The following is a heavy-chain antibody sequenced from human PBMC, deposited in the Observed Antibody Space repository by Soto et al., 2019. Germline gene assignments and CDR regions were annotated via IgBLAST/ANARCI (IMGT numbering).Heavy chain of an antibody. CDR3: ATQIVGATYYYYYGMDV. D-gene: IGHD1-26*01. V-gene: IGHV4-39*01. CDR1: GGSISSSSYY. Sequence: SETLSLTCTVSGGSISSSSYYWGWIRQPPGKGLEWIGSIYYSGSTYYNPSLKSRVTISVDTSKNQFSLKLSSVTAADTAVYYRATQIVGATYYYYYGMDVWGQGTTVTVSS. J-gene: IGHJ6*02. CDR2: IYYSGST.